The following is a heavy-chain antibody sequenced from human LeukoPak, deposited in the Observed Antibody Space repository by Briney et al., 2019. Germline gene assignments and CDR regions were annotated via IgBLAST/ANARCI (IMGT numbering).Heavy chain of an antibody. V-gene: IGHV1-69*13. J-gene: IGHJ3*02. CDR1: GGTFSSYA. CDR2: IIPIFGTA. CDR3: ARALEMATIGNAFDI. Sequence: GASVKVPCKASGGTFSSYAISWVRQAPGQGLEWMGGIIPIFGTANYAQKFQGRVTITADESTSTAYMELSSLRSEDTAVYYCARALEMATIGNAFDIWGQGTMVTVSS. D-gene: IGHD5-24*01.